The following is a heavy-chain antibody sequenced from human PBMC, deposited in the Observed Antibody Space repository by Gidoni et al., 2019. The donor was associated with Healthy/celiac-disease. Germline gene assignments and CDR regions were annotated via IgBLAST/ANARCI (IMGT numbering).Heavy chain of an antibody. D-gene: IGHD3-10*01. J-gene: IGHJ4*02. CDR2: GST. V-gene: IGHV4-39*07. Sequence: GSTYYNPSLKSRVTISVDTSKNQFSLKLSSVTAADTAVYYCARPLYGSGRMVDYWGQGTLVTVSS. CDR3: ARPLYGSGRMVDY.